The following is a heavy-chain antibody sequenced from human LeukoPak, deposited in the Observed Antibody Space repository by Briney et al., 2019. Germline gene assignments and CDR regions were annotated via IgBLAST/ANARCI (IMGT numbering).Heavy chain of an antibody. D-gene: IGHD7-27*01. V-gene: IGHV3-53*04. CDR2: IYSGGST. Sequence: PGGSLRLSCAASGFTFGNSWVHWVRQAPGKGLVWVSVIYSGGSTYYADSVKGRFTISRHNSKNTLYLQMNSLRSEDTAVYYCARVLGYYYYYMDVWGKGTTVTVSS. CDR1: GFTFGNSW. J-gene: IGHJ6*03. CDR3: ARVLGYYYYYMDV.